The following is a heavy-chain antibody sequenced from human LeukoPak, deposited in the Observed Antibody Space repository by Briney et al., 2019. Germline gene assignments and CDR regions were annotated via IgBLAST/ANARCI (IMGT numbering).Heavy chain of an antibody. CDR3: ARHDSGYGPFDY. D-gene: IGHD3-22*01. CDR2: LHSGGST. CDR1: GFTVSSNY. J-gene: IGHJ4*02. V-gene: IGHV3-53*01. Sequence: QPGGSLRISCAVSGFTVSSNYMSLVRQAPGKGPEWVSVLHSGGSTYYADSVKGRFTISRDNSKNTLYLQMNSLRAEDTAVYYCARHDSGYGPFDYWGQGTLVTVSS.